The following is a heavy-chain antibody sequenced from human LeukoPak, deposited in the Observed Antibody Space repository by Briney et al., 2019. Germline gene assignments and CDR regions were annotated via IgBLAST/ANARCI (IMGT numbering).Heavy chain of an antibody. J-gene: IGHJ3*02. CDR3: ARDGPFNDAFDI. CDR1: GFTFSSYS. Sequence: GGSLRLSCAASGFTFSSYSMNWVRQAPGKGLEWVSSISSSSSYIYYADSVKGRFTISRDNAKNSLYLQMNGLRAEDTAVYYCARDGPFNDAFDIWGQGTMVTVSS. CDR2: ISSSSSYI. V-gene: IGHV3-21*01.